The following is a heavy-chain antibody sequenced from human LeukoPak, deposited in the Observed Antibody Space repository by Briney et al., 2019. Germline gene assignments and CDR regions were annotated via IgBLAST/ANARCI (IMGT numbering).Heavy chain of an antibody. V-gene: IGHV3-7*01. CDR2: IKYDGIDT. CDR1: GFIFTDYW. Sequence: GGSLRLSCAASGFIFTDYWMNWVRQAPGKGLEWVAMIKYDGIDTQYLDSVKGRFTISRDNAKNSLYLEMNSLRAEDTAVYYCARHHCSGGSCYSGDAFDIWGQRTMVTVSS. D-gene: IGHD2-15*01. CDR3: ARHHCSGGSCYSGDAFDI. J-gene: IGHJ3*02.